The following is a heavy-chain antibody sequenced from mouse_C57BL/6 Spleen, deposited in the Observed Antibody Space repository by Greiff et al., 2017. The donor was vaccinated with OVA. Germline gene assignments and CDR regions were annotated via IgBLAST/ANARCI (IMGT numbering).Heavy chain of an antibody. J-gene: IGHJ4*01. D-gene: IGHD2-1*01. CDR2: IYPGSGNT. V-gene: IGHV1-76*01. CDR1: GYTFTDYY. Sequence: VMLVESGAELVRPGASVKLSCKASGYTFTDYYINWVKQRPGQGLEWIARIYPGSGNTYYNEKFKGKATLTAEKSSSTAYMQLSSLTSEDSAVYFCARSRGNYVDYAMDYWGQGTSVTVSS. CDR3: ARSRGNYVDYAMDY.